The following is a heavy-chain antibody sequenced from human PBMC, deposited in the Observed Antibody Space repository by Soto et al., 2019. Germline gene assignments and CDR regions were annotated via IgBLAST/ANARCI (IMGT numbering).Heavy chain of an antibody. V-gene: IGHV3-48*01. D-gene: IGHD6-13*01. Sequence: VLPVESGGGLEQRGGSLRLSCAASGFTFSSYSMNWVRQAPGKGLEWVSYISSSGSTIFYADSVKGRFTISRDNAANGLYQEMNGLLAEDTAVYYCAGAVVGYRNNCPYDSWGQGTLVTVFS. CDR1: GFTFSSYS. J-gene: IGHJ4*02. CDR3: AGAVVGYRNNCPYDS. CDR2: ISSSGSTI.